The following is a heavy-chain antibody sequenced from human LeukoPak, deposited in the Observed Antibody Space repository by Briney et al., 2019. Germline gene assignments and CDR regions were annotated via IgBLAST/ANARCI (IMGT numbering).Heavy chain of an antibody. J-gene: IGHJ4*02. CDR2: TYDSGST. V-gene: IGHV4-59*01. Sequence: SETLSLTCTVSGGSISIYYWSGIRQSPGKGLEWIGYTYDSGSTEYNPSLKSRVTISVDTSKNQFSLKLSSVTAADTAVYYCVRDREFGYWGQGTLVTVSS. CDR1: GGSISIYY. CDR3: VRDREFGY.